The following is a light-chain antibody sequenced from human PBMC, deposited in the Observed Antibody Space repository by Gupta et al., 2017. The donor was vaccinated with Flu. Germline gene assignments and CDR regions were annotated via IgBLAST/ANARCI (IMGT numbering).Light chain of an antibody. Sequence: SSELPQPPSVSVSPGQTASITCSGDKLGSKYACWYQQRPGQSPVLVIYQDTKRPAGSPDRFSGSNSGNTATLTISGTQAMDEADYYCQAGDNSPGVFGGGTKLTVL. CDR2: QDT. CDR1: KLGSKY. J-gene: IGLJ2*01. V-gene: IGLV3-1*01. CDR3: QAGDNSPGV.